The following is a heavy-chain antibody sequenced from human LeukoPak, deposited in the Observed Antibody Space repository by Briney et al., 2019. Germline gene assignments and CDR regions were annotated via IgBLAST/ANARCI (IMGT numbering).Heavy chain of an antibody. CDR1: GGSFSDYY. Sequence: PSETLSLTCAVYGGSFSDYYWSWIRQPPGKGLEWIGRINHSGSTNYNPNPSLKSRVTISVDTSKNQFSLKLSSVTAADTAVYYCARGGSLFLGATMKNFDYWGQGTLVTVSS. CDR2: INHSGST. CDR3: ARGGSLFLGATMKNFDY. J-gene: IGHJ4*02. D-gene: IGHD3-22*01. V-gene: IGHV4-34*01.